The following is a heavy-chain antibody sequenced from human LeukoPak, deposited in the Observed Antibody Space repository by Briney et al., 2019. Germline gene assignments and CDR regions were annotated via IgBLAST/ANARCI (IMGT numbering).Heavy chain of an antibody. D-gene: IGHD3-10*01. CDR1: GGSISSGDYY. V-gene: IGHV4-30-4*01. J-gene: IGHJ6*04. CDR3: ARDRVVTMVRGVIPRRYYGMDV. Sequence: SQTLSLTCTVSGGSISSGDYYWSWIRQPPGKGLEWIGYIYYSGSTYYNPSLKSRVTISVDTSMNQFSLKLSSVTAADTAVYYCARDRVVTMVRGVIPRRYYGMDVWGKGTTVTVSS. CDR2: IYYSGST.